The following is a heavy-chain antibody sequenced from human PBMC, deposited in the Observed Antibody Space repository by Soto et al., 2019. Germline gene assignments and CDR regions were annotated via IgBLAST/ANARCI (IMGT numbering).Heavy chain of an antibody. J-gene: IGHJ3*02. V-gene: IGHV1-46*01. CDR3: ARDGDYYDSSGYSGAFDI. CDR2: INPSGGST. CDR1: GYTFTNYY. D-gene: IGHD3-22*01. Sequence: ASVKVSCKASGYTFTNYYLHWVRQAPVQGLEWMGIINPSGGSTTYAQKFQGRVTVTRDTSTSTVYMELSSLRSEDTALYFCARDGDYYDSSGYSGAFDIWGQGTMVTVSS.